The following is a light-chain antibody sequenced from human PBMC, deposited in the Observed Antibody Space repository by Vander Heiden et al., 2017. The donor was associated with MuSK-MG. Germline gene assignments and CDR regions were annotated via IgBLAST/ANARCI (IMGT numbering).Light chain of an antibody. CDR2: DVT. J-gene: IGLJ1*01. V-gene: IGLV2-14*03. CDR1: SGDIGGYNY. Sequence: QSALTQPASVSASPGQSITISSTGTSGDIGGYNYVSWYQQHPGKAPRLMSNDVTSRPSGVSSRFAGSKSGNTASLTISGLQTEDEADYYCSSYTTSDTLYVFGTGTRVTVL. CDR3: SSYTTSDTLYV.